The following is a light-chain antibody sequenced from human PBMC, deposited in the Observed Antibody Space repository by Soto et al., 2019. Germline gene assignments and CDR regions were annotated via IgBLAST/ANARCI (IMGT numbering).Light chain of an antibody. J-gene: IGLJ1*01. Sequence: QSALTQPRSVSGSPGQSVTISCTGTSSDVGTYDFVSWYQQHPGKAPRLMIFDVSERPPGVPDRFSGSKSGNTASLTISGLQAEDEADYYCCLYAVTFYVFGTGTKVTVL. CDR3: CLYAVTFYV. CDR2: DVS. CDR1: SSDVGTYDF. V-gene: IGLV2-11*01.